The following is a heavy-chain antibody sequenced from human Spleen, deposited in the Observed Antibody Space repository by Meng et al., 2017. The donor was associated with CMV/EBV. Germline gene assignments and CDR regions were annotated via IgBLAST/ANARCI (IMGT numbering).Heavy chain of an antibody. D-gene: IGHD3-10*01. V-gene: IGHV1-18*01. J-gene: IGHJ6*02. CDR1: GYTFISHG. CDR3: ARSMVRGVSSYYGMDV. CDR2: ISAYNGNT. Sequence: ASVKVSCKASGYTFISHGISWVRQAPGQGLEWMGWISAYNGNTNYAQKIQGRVTMTTDTSTSTAYMELRSLRSDDTAVYYCARSMVRGVSSYYGMDVWGQGTTVT.